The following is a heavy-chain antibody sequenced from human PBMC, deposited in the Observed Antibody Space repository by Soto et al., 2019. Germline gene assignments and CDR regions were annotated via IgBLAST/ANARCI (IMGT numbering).Heavy chain of an antibody. CDR2: IYSGGST. CDR3: ARDRYDYGGIDY. J-gene: IGHJ4*02. V-gene: IGHV3-53*01. CDR1: GLTVSSNY. D-gene: IGHD4-17*01. Sequence: GGSLRLSCAASGLTVSSNYMSWVRQAPGKGLEWVSVIYSGGSTYYADSVKGRFTISRDNSKNTLYLQMNSLRAEDTAVYYCARDRYDYGGIDYWGQGTLVTVSS.